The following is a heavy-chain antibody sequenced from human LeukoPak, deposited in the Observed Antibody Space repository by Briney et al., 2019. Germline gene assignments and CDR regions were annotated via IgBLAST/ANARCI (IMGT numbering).Heavy chain of an antibody. J-gene: IGHJ4*02. V-gene: IGHV3-33*01. D-gene: IGHD3-22*01. CDR1: GFTFSSYG. CDR3: ARDDSSGYYYDY. Sequence: GRSLRLSCAASGFTFSSYGMHWVRQAPGKGLEWVAVIWYDGSNKYYADSVKGRFTISRDNSKNTPYLQMNSLRAEDTAVYYCARDDSSGYYYDYWGQGTLVTVSS. CDR2: IWYDGSNK.